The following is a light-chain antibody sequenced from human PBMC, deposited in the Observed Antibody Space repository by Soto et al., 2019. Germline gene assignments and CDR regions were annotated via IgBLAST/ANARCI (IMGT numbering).Light chain of an antibody. Sequence: TQSPSSLSASVGDRATLSCRASQSVASYLAWYQQRPGQAPRLLIYDASIRATGIPARFSGSGSGTDFTLTISSLEPEDFAVYYCQQRSNWLTFGGGTKVDI. CDR3: QQRSNWLT. CDR1: QSVASY. CDR2: DAS. J-gene: IGKJ4*01. V-gene: IGKV3-11*01.